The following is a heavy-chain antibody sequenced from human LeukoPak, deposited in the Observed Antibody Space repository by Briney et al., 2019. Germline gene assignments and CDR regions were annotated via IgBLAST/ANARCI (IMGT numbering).Heavy chain of an antibody. V-gene: IGHV1-2*02. CDR2: INPNSGGT. Sequence: GASVKVSCKASGYTFTGYYMHWVRQAPGQGLEWMGWINPNSGGTNYAQKFQGRVTMTRDTSISTAYMELSRLRSDDTALYYCARACSYGYDYAFDIWGQGTMVTVSS. CDR3: ARACSYGYDYAFDI. CDR1: GYTFTGYY. J-gene: IGHJ3*02. D-gene: IGHD5-18*01.